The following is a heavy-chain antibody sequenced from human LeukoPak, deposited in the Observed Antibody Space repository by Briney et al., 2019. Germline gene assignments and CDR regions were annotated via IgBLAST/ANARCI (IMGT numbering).Heavy chain of an antibody. V-gene: IGHV3-21*01. CDR3: ARGMIHREVTCSSTSCYWEYYFDY. CDR1: GFTFSSYS. Sequence: GGSLRLSCVASGFTFSSYSMNWVRQAPGKGLEWVSSISSSSSYIYYADSVKGRFTISRDNAKNSLYLQMNSLRAEDTAVYYCARGMIHREVTCSSTSCYWEYYFDYWGQGTLVTVSS. J-gene: IGHJ4*02. D-gene: IGHD2-2*01. CDR2: ISSSSSYI.